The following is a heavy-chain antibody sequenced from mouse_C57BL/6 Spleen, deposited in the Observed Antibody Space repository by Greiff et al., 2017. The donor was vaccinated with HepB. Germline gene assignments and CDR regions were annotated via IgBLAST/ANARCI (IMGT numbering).Heavy chain of an antibody. CDR2: IYPGDGDS. CDR3: ARKVVYGSSLDWYFDV. Sequence: QVQLQQSGPELVKPGASVKISCKASGYAFSSSWMNWVKQRPGKGLEWIGRIYPGDGDSNYNGKFKGKATLTADKSSSTAYMQLSSLTSEDSAVYFCARKVVYGSSLDWYFDVWGTGTTVTVSS. D-gene: IGHD1-1*01. V-gene: IGHV1-82*01. CDR1: GYAFSSSW. J-gene: IGHJ1*03.